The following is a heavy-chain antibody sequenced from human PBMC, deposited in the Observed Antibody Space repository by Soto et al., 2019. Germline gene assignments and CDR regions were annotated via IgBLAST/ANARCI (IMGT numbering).Heavy chain of an antibody. D-gene: IGHD6-13*01. CDR2: VDTSGSST. CDR1: GFIFTNFW. Sequence: GGSLRLSCEASGFIFTNFWMHWVRQVPGKGLVWVSRVDTSGSSTSYADSVKGRFTISRDNAKNTVSLQMNSLRAEDTGVYYCAKDSWYFDLWSQGSLVTVSS. J-gene: IGHJ4*02. CDR3: AKDSWYFDL. V-gene: IGHV3-74*01.